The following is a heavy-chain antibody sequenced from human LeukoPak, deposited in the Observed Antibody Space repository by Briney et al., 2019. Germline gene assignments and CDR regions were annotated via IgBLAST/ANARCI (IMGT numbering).Heavy chain of an antibody. CDR3: AQQVGYCSSGNCYFTY. J-gene: IGHJ1*01. CDR1: GFTFTNYA. CDR2: ISGRGGNT. Sequence: PGGSLRLSCAASGFTFTNYAMNWVRQAPGKGLEWVSGISGRGGNTYYADSVKGRFTISRDNSKNTLYLQMNSLRAEDAAVYYCAQQVGYCSSGNCYFTYWGQGTLVTVSS. D-gene: IGHD2-15*01. V-gene: IGHV3-23*01.